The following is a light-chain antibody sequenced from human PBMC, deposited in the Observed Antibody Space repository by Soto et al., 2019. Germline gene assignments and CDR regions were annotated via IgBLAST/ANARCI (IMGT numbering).Light chain of an antibody. Sequence: EVVMTQSQATRSVSPGERTSLSCRASQSVGSNLGWDQQKPGQAPRLLIYRASTRATGIPARFSGSGSGTEFTLTISSLQSEDIAVYYCQQYAKWPLTFGGGTKVDIK. CDR3: QQYAKWPLT. V-gene: IGKV3-15*01. CDR1: QSVGSN. CDR2: RAS. J-gene: IGKJ4*01.